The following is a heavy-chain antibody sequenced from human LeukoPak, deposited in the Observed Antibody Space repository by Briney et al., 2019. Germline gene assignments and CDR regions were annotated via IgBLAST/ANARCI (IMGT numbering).Heavy chain of an antibody. V-gene: IGHV3-7*01. CDR1: GFTFSSYT. D-gene: IGHD3-10*01. Sequence: PGGSLRLSCAASGFTFSSYTMNWVRQPPGKGLEWVANIKQDGSEKYYVDSVKGRFTISRDNAKNSLYLQMNSLRAEDTAVYYCARDRDYYYYMDVWGKGTTVTVSS. CDR2: IKQDGSEK. CDR3: ARDRDYYYYMDV. J-gene: IGHJ6*03.